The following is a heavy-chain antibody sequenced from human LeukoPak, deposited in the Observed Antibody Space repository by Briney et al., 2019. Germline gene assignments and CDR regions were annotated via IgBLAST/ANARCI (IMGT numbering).Heavy chain of an antibody. Sequence: SETLSLTCTVSGGSISSYYWSWIRQPPGKGLEWIGYIYYSGSTNYNPSLKSRVTISVDTSKNQFSLELSSVTAADTAVYYCARVSRRWLQLYYFDYWGQGTLVTVSS. D-gene: IGHD5-24*01. CDR1: GGSISSYY. CDR2: IYYSGST. CDR3: ARVSRRWLQLYYFDY. J-gene: IGHJ4*02. V-gene: IGHV4-59*01.